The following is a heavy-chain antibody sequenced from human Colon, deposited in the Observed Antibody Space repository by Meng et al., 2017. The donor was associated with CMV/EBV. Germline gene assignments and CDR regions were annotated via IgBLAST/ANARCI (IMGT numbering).Heavy chain of an antibody. CDR1: GFTFTSYS. Sequence: ESLKISCAASGFTFTSYSMHWVRQAPGRGLEWIGTVYYSGSTYYNPSLKSRVTISVDRSKNQFSLNLTSVVAADTTVYYCARDSHSRYSAYEGLFDFWGQGTQVTVSS. CDR2: VYYSGST. D-gene: IGHD5-18*01. V-gene: IGHV4-59*12. CDR3: ARDSHSRYSAYEGLFDF. J-gene: IGHJ4*02.